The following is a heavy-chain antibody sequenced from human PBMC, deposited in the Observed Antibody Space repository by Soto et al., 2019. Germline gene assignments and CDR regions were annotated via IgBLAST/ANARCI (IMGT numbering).Heavy chain of an antibody. V-gene: IGHV2-5*02. CDR1: GFSLSTSGVG. CDR3: AHSINSGYDYYYYYYMDV. CDR2: IYWDDDK. J-gene: IGHJ6*03. D-gene: IGHD5-12*01. Sequence: QITLKESGPTLVKPTQTLTLTCTFSGFSLSTSGVGVGWIRQPPGKALEWLALIYWDDDKRYSPSLKSRLTITKDTSKTQVVLTMTNMDPVDTATYYCAHSINSGYDYYYYYYMDVWGKGTTVTVSS.